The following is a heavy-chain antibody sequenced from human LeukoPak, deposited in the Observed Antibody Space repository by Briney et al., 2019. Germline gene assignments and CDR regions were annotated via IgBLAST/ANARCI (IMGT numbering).Heavy chain of an antibody. V-gene: IGHV5-51*01. CDR2: IYPGDSDT. CDR3: ARLRRYCSSTSCYAFFDY. J-gene: IGHJ4*02. CDR1: GYSFTSYW. D-gene: IGHD2-2*01. Sequence: GESLKIFCKASGYSFTSYWIGWVRQMPGKGLEWMGIIYPGDSDTRYSPSFQGQVTISADKSISTAYLQWSSLKASDTAMYYCARLRRYCSSTSCYAFFDYWGQGTLVTVSS.